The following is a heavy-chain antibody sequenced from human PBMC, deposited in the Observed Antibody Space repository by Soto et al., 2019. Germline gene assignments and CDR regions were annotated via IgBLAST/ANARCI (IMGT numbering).Heavy chain of an antibody. CDR1: GGTFSSYA. CDR2: IIPIFGTA. V-gene: IGHV1-69*06. CDR3: ASGKLYSSSWYIYYFDY. Sequence: SVKVSCKASGGTFSSYAVSWVRQAPGQGLEWMGGIIPIFGTANYAQKFQGRVTITADKSTSTAYMELSSLRSEDTAVYYCASGKLYSSSWYIYYFDYWGQGTLVTVSS. J-gene: IGHJ4*02. D-gene: IGHD6-13*01.